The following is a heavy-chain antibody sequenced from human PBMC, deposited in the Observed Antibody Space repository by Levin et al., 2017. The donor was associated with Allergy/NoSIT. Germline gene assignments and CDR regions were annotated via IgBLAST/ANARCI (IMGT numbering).Heavy chain of an antibody. CDR3: DRGATATTNYYYGLDV. CDR1: GFRFSDHY. CDR2: TRNKAKSYTT. J-gene: IGHJ6*02. D-gene: IGHD4-11*01. V-gene: IGHV3-72*01. Sequence: LSLTCAASGFRFSDHYMDWVRQDPGKGLEWVGRTRNKAKSYTTEYAASVKDRFTVSRDDSRNSLFLQMSSLKTEDTAVYYCDRGATATTNYYYGLDVWGQGTTVTVSS.